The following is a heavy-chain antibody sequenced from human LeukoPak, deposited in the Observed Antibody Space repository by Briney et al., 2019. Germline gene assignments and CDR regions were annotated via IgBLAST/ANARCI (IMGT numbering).Heavy chain of an antibody. D-gene: IGHD3-22*01. J-gene: IGHJ4*02. V-gene: IGHV1-69*01. CDR2: IIPIFGTA. Sequence: SVTLSCKASGGAFSSYAISWVREAPGQGLEWMGGIIPIFGTANYAQKFLGRVTITADESTSTAYMELSSLRSEDTAVYYCARDYDSSGYYPDWGQGTLVTVSS. CDR3: ARDYDSSGYYPD. CDR1: GGAFSSYA.